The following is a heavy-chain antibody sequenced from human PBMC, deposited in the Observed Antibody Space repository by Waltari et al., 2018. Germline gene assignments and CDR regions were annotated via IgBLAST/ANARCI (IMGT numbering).Heavy chain of an antibody. J-gene: IGHJ3*02. D-gene: IGHD3-10*01. V-gene: IGHV1-69*14. Sequence: QDQLVQSGAEVKNPGSSVKGSCKACGGTGSSDAICWVRQAPGQGLEWMGGIITIFGTANYAQKFQGRVTITADKSPSTAYMGLSSLRSEDTAVYFCASWSSGSGSYSSAFDIWGQGTMVTVSS. CDR3: ASWSSGSGSYSSAFDI. CDR2: IITIFGTA. CDR1: GGTGSSDA.